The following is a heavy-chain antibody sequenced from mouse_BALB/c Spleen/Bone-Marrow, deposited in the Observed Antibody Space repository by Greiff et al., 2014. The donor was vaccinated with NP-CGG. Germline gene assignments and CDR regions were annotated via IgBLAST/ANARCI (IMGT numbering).Heavy chain of an antibody. CDR3: ARGDYGSSYEGAMDY. Sequence: VQLQQSGAELARPGASVKLSCKASGYTFTSYWMQWVKQRPGQGLEWIGAIYPGDGDTRYTQKFKGKATLTADKSSSTAYMQXXXXAXXXXAVXYCARGDYGSSYEGAMDYWGQGTSVTVSS. V-gene: IGHV1-87*01. CDR2: IYPGDGDT. D-gene: IGHD1-1*01. CDR1: GYTFTSYW. J-gene: IGHJ4*01.